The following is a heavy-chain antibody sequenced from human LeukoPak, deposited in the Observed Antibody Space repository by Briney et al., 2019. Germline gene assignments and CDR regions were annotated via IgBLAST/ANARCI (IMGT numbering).Heavy chain of an antibody. CDR2: ISYTGST. V-gene: IGHV4-59*11. CDR3: ARVISSGVVDY. CDR1: GGSISSHY. J-gene: IGHJ4*02. D-gene: IGHD6-19*01. Sequence: SETLSLTCTVSGGSISSHYWSWIRQPPGKGLEWIGYISYTGSTSYNPSIKSRVTISVDTSKKQFSLRLSSVTAADTAPYYCARVISSGVVDYWGQGTLVTVSS.